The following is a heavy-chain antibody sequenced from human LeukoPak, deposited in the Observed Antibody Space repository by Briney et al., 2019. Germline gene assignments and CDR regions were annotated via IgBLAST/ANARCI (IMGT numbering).Heavy chain of an antibody. V-gene: IGHV4-34*01. CDR3: ARVFDSGSQAYFYYMDV. CDR2: INHSGST. Sequence: SETLSLTCAVYGGSFSGYYWSWIRQPPGKGLEWIGEINHSGSTNYNPSLKSRVTMSVDTSKNQFSLKVSSVTAADTAVYYCARVFDSGSQAYFYYMDVWGKGTTVTIS. CDR1: GGSFSGYY. J-gene: IGHJ6*03. D-gene: IGHD3-10*01.